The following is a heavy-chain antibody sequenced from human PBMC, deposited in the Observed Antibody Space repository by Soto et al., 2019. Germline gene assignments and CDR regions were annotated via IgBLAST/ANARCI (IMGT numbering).Heavy chain of an antibody. J-gene: IGHJ3*02. V-gene: IGHV5-51*01. CDR2: IYPGDSEP. CDR1: GYSFNNYW. CDR3: ARRRYYDILTGSDGFDI. D-gene: IGHD3-9*01. Sequence: GESLKISCQGSGYSFNNYWIAWVRKIPGKGLEWMGVIYPGDSEPTYSPSFQGQVTISADKSISTAYLQWSSLKASDTAIYYCARRRYYDILTGSDGFDIWGQGTMVTVS.